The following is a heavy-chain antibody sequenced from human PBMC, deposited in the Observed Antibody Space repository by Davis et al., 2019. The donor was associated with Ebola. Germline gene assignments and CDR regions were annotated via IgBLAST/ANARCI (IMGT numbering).Heavy chain of an antibody. CDR1: GFTFSSYG. Sequence: GESLKISCAASGFTFSSYGMHWVRQALGKGLEWVAVIWYDGSNKYYADSVKGRFTISRDNSKNTLYLQMNSLRDEDTAVYYCARETNSRLLYNWFDPWGQGTLVTVSS. CDR3: ARETNSRLLYNWFDP. CDR2: IWYDGSNK. D-gene: IGHD2-21*01. V-gene: IGHV3-33*01. J-gene: IGHJ5*02.